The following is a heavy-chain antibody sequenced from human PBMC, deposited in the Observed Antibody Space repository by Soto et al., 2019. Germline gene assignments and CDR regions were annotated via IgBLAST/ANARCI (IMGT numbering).Heavy chain of an antibody. CDR1: GYTFTSYY. Sequence: ASVKVSCKASGYTFTSYYMHWVRQAPGQGLEWMGRISASDGSTSYAQKLQGRVTMTTDTSTSTAYMELRSLRSDDTAVYYCARTPVAAYNWFDPWGQGTLVTVSS. CDR3: ARTPVAAYNWFDP. D-gene: IGHD6-19*01. J-gene: IGHJ5*02. V-gene: IGHV1-46*01. CDR2: ISASDGST.